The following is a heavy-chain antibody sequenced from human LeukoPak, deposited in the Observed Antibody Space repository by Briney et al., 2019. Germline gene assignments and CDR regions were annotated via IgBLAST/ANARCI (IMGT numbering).Heavy chain of an antibody. D-gene: IGHD3-9*01. V-gene: IGHV4-59*01. Sequence: SETLSLTCTVSGGSIRSYYWSWIRQPPGKGLEWIGYIYYSGSTNYNPSLKSRVTISVDTSKNQFSLKLSSVTAADTAVYYCASVNYDILTGYYFDYWGQGTLVTVSS. CDR2: IYYSGST. J-gene: IGHJ4*02. CDR3: ASVNYDILTGYYFDY. CDR1: GGSIRSYY.